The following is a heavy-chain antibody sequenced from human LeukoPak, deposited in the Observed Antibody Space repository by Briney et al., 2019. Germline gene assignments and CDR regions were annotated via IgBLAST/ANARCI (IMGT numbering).Heavy chain of an antibody. D-gene: IGHD3-16*02. CDR3: ARMVVAYDYVWGSYRYDAFDI. Sequence: ASVKVSCKASGYTFTSYGISWVRQAPGQGLEWMGWISAYNGNTNYAQKLQGRVTMTTDTSTSTAYMELRSLRFDDTAVYYCARMVVAYDYVWGSYRYDAFDIWGQGTMVTVSS. CDR2: ISAYNGNT. J-gene: IGHJ3*02. V-gene: IGHV1-18*01. CDR1: GYTFTSYG.